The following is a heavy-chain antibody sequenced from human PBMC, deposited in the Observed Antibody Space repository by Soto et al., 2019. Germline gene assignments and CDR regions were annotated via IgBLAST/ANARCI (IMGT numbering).Heavy chain of an antibody. CDR1: GDSVSSDSAA. Sequence: PSQTLSLTCAISGDSVSSDSAAWNWIRQSPSRGLEWLGRAYYRSKWYIEYAPSVNSRITINPDTSKNQLSLQLISANPDDTAVYYCVRSRVFIAVTSVTNYYYYYGMDVWGQGTTVTVSS. CDR3: VRSRVFIAVTSVTNYYYYYGMDV. D-gene: IGHD6-19*01. J-gene: IGHJ6*02. CDR2: AYYRSKWYI. V-gene: IGHV6-1*01.